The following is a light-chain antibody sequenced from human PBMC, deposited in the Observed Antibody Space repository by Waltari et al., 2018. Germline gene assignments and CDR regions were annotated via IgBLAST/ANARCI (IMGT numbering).Light chain of an antibody. CDR2: DAS. J-gene: IGKJ1*01. CDR3: QKYGTLPAT. Sequence: EIVLTQSPGTLSLSPGERATLSCRASQSVSRTLAWYQQKPGQAPRLLIYDASIRATGIPDSFSGSGSGTDFSLTISRLEPEDFAVYYCQKYGTLPATFGQGTKVEIK. CDR1: QSVSRT. V-gene: IGKV3-20*01.